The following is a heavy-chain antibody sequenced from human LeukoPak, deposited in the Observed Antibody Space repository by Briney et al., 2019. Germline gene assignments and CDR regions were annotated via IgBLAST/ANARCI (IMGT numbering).Heavy chain of an antibody. CDR1: GFTFSSYS. V-gene: IGHV3-21*01. D-gene: IGHD6-19*01. J-gene: IGHJ4*02. CDR3: ATVRRSGWDPRGFDY. Sequence: GGSLRLSCAASGFTFSSYSMNWVRQAPGKGLEWVSSISSSSSYIYYADSVKGRFTISRDNAKNSLYLQMNSLRAEDTAVYYCATVRRSGWDPRGFDYWGQGTLVTVSS. CDR2: ISSSSSYI.